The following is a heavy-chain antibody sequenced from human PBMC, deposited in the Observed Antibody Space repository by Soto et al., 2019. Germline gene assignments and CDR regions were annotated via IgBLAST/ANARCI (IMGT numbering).Heavy chain of an antibody. CDR1: WVICCSSE. J-gene: IGHJ3*02. D-gene: IGHD2-8*02. CDR2: ILVDGRT. Sequence: RTRRLSGATAWVICCSSEMNWVRQAPGKGLEWVSTILVDGRTFYVDSVKGRFTISRDSSQNTVSLQMNSLTAGDTALYYWAKATATGGGAFDICGQGTMVTASS. V-gene: IGHV3-23*01. CDR3: AKATATGGGAFDI.